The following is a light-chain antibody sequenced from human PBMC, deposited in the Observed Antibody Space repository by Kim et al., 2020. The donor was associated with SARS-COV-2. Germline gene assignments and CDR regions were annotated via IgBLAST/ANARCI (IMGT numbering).Light chain of an antibody. V-gene: IGKV3-20*01. Sequence: PGERATLSCRASQTVSSSSLAWYQQKPGQAPRLLIYGVSRRPTGIPDRFSGSGSGTDFTLTISRLEPEDFAVYYCQHSGTSPPLTFGQGTKL. J-gene: IGKJ2*01. CDR3: QHSGTSPPLT. CDR2: GVS. CDR1: QTVSSSS.